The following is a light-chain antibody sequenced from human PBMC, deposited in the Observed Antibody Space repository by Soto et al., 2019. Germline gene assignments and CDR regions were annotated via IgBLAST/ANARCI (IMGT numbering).Light chain of an antibody. CDR1: SSNIGIDF. Sequence: QSVLTQPPSVSAAPGQEVTISCSGSSSNIGIDFVSWDKHLPGTAPKLLIYEDNKRPSWIPDRFSGSKSGTLATLVITGLQTGDEGDYYCEAWDISLSGGVFGGGTKLTVL. V-gene: IGLV1-51*02. CDR3: EAWDISLSGGV. J-gene: IGLJ3*02. CDR2: EDN.